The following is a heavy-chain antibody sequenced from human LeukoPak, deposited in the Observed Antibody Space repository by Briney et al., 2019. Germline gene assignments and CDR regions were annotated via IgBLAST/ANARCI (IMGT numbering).Heavy chain of an antibody. CDR3: VKDRYYYDSSGYFDY. D-gene: IGHD3-22*01. J-gene: IGHJ4*02. V-gene: IGHV3-64D*09. CDR1: GFTFSSYA. CDR2: ISSNGGST. Sequence: PGGSLRLSCSASGFTFSSYAMHWVRQAPGKGLEYVSAISSNGGSTYYADSVKGRFTISRDNSKNTLYLQMSSLRAEDTAVYYCVKDRYYYDSSGYFDYWGQGTLSPSPQ.